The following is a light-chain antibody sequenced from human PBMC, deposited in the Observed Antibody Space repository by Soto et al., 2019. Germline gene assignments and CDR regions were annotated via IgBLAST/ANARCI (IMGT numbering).Light chain of an antibody. CDR2: AAS. V-gene: IGKV1-27*01. CDR1: QGISNY. CDR3: QKYNSAPPVT. J-gene: IGKJ4*01. Sequence: DIQMTQSPSSLSASVGDRVTITCRASQGISNYLAWYQQKPGKVPKLLIYAASTLQSGVPSRFSGSGSGTDFSLTISSLQPEDVATYYCQKYNSAPPVTFGGGTKVEIK.